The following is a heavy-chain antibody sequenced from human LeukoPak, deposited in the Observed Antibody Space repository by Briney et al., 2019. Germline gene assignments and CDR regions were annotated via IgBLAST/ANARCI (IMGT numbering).Heavy chain of an antibody. J-gene: IGHJ4*02. CDR3: ARGQYYYDSSGYYTLGY. CDR1: GFSLDDYG. D-gene: IGHD3-22*01. Sequence: GGSLRLSCAASGFSLDDYGMSWVRQAPGKGLEWVSGINWNGGSTGYADSVKGRFTISRDNAKNSLYLQMNSLRAEDTALYCCARGQYYYDSSGYYTLGYWGQGTLVTVSS. V-gene: IGHV3-20*04. CDR2: INWNGGST.